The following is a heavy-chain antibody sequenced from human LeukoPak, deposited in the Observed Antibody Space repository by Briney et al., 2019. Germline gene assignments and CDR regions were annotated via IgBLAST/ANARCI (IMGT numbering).Heavy chain of an antibody. Sequence: SETLSLTCAVYGGSFSGYYWSWIRQPPGKGLEWIGEINHSGSTNYNPSLKSRVTISVDTSKNQFSLKLSSVTAADTAVYYCARGSYTTVRGLPLTKFDYWGQGTLVTVSS. CDR2: INHSGST. J-gene: IGHJ4*02. CDR3: ARGSYTTVRGLPLTKFDY. V-gene: IGHV4-34*01. CDR1: GGSFSGYY. D-gene: IGHD3-10*01.